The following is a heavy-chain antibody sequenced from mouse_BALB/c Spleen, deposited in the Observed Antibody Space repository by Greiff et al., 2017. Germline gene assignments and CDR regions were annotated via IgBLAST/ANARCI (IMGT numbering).Heavy chain of an antibody. CDR2: ISSGGST. J-gene: IGHJ4*01. D-gene: IGHD2-1*01. CDR1: GFTFSSYA. CDR3: ARDGNPYAMDY. V-gene: IGHV5-6-5*01. Sequence: VESGGGLVKPGGSLKLSCAASGFTFSSYAMSWVRQTPEKRLEWVASISSGGSTYYPDSVKGRFTISRDNARNILYLQMSSLRSEDTAMYYCARDGNPYAMDYWGQGTSVTVSS.